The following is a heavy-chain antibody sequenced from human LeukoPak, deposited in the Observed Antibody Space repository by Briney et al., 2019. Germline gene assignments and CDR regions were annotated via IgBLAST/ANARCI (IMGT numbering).Heavy chain of an antibody. CDR1: GYTFTAYY. D-gene: IGHD4-17*01. CDR3: ASYPPYDYGDYAFDY. J-gene: IGHJ4*02. V-gene: IGHV1-2*02. CDR2: INPNSGAT. Sequence: ASVKVSCKASGYTFTAYYIHWVRQAPGQGLEWMGWINPNSGATNYAQKFQGRVTMTRDTSISTAYMELSRLRSDDTAVYYCASYPPYDYGDYAFDYWGQGTLVTVSS.